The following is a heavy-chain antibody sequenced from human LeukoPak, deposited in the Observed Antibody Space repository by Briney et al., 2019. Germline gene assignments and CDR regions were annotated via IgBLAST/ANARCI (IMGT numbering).Heavy chain of an antibody. CDR3: ARDPPEDEWNSLDS. J-gene: IGHJ4*02. CDR1: GGSFNGYY. V-gene: IGHV4-59*01. Sequence: PSDTLSLTCTVSGGSFNGYYWNWIRQAPGKGLEWIGFIHYSGLTVYSPSLQSRVSMSVDTSTNKFSLDLSSVTAADTALYYCARDPPEDEWNSLDSWGQGILVTVSS. D-gene: IGHD1-7*01. CDR2: IHYSGLT.